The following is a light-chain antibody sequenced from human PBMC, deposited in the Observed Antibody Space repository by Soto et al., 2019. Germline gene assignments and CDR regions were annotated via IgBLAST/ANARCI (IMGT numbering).Light chain of an antibody. V-gene: IGLV2-11*01. Sequence: QSALTQPRSVSGSPGQSVTISCTGTSSDVGRYNYVSWYQQHPGKAPKLIIYDVTKRPSGVPDRFSGSKSGNTASLTISGLQAEDEADYYCCSYAGSYTHVFGTGTKVIVL. CDR1: SSDVGRYNY. CDR3: CSYAGSYTHV. J-gene: IGLJ1*01. CDR2: DVT.